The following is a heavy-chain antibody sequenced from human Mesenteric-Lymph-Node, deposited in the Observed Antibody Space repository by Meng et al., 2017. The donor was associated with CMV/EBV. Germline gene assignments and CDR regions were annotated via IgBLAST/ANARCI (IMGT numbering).Heavy chain of an antibody. J-gene: IGHJ4*02. Sequence: ASVKVSCKASGGTFNNYAISWVRQAPGQGLEWMGWISAYNDDPNHAQKFRGRVTMTKDIPTSTAYMELRSLRSDDTAVYYCARVKLGIGGMYFDYWGQGTLVTVSS. V-gene: IGHV1-18*01. D-gene: IGHD7-27*01. CDR2: ISAYNDDP. CDR1: GGTFNNYA. CDR3: ARVKLGIGGMYFDY.